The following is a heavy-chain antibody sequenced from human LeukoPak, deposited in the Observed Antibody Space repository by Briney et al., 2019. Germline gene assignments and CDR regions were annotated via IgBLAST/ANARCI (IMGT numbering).Heavy chain of an antibody. J-gene: IGHJ3*02. CDR2: ISWDGGST. CDR3: AKDRGRRGYSYGYVAFDI. V-gene: IGHV3-43*01. D-gene: IGHD5-18*01. CDR1: GFTFDDYT. Sequence: GGSLRLSCAASGFTFDDYTMHWVRQAPGKGLEWVSLISWDGGSTYYADSVKGRFTISRDNSKNTLYLQMNSLRAEDTAVYYCAKDRGRRGYSYGYVAFDIWGQGTMVTVSS.